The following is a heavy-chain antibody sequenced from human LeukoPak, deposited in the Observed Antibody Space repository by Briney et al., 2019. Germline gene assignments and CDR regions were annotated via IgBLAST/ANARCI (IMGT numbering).Heavy chain of an antibody. Sequence: SETLSLTCTVSGGSSSFYYWSWIRQPPGKDRNGFGGFNFGETTNYNPSLKSRVTISVDTSKNQFSLKLSSVTAADTAVYYCARHAYTWNEYYGSSGEVPGAFDIWGQGTMVTVSS. V-gene: IGHV4-59*08. D-gene: IGHD1-20*01. CDR2: FNFGETT. CDR1: GGSSSFYY. CDR3: ARHAYTWNEYYGSSGEVPGAFDI. J-gene: IGHJ3*02.